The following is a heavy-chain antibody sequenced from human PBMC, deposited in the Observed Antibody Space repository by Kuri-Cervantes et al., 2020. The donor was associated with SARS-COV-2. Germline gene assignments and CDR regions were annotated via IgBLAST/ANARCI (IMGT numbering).Heavy chain of an antibody. CDR2: IYHSGST. V-gene: IGHV4-30-2*01. CDR3: ARTGWFGENYYGMDV. Sequence: SQTLSLTCAVSGGSISSGGYSRSWIRQPPGKGLEWIGYIYHSGSTYYNPSLKSRVTISVDRSKNQFSLKLSSVTAADTAVYYCARTGWFGENYYGMDVWGQGTTVTVSS. D-gene: IGHD3-10*01. CDR1: GGSISSGGYS. J-gene: IGHJ6*02.